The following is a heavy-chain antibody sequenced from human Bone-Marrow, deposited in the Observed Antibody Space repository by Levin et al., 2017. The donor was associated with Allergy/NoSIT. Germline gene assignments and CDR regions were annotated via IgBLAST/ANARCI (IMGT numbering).Heavy chain of an antibody. CDR2: IYSGGDT. CDR1: GVSVASNY. J-gene: IGHJ4*02. CDR3: ARDSDIAVAGGMMF. Sequence: GESLKISCAVSGVSVASNYMSWVRQAPGKGLQWVSIIYSGGDTYYADSVKGRFAISRDISKNTLYLQMNSLSTDDTAVYYCARDSDIAVAGGMMFWGQGALVTVSS. V-gene: IGHV3-53*01. D-gene: IGHD6-19*01.